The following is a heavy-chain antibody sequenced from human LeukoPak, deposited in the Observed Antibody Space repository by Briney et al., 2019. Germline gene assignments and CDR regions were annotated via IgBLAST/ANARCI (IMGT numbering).Heavy chain of an antibody. CDR2: VGSNSGDT. V-gene: IGHV1-8*01. Sequence: ASVKVSCKASGYTFTNYDINWVRQATGQGLEWMGWVGSNSGDTGYAQKFQGRVTMTRDTFISTAYMELNNVRSEDTAVYYCVRGPPNWGFDYWGQGTLVTVSS. CDR3: VRGPPNWGFDY. D-gene: IGHD7-27*01. J-gene: IGHJ4*02. CDR1: GYTFTNYD.